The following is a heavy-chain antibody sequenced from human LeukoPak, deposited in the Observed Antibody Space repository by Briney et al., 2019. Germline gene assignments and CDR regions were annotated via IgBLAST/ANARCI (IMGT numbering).Heavy chain of an antibody. J-gene: IGHJ4*02. CDR3: ARHWRYEYYFDY. CDR1: GGSISSGGYY. CDR2: IYHSGST. V-gene: IGHV4-30-2*01. D-gene: IGHD3-3*01. Sequence: SQTLSLTCTVSGGSISSGGYYWSWIRQPPGKGLEWIGYIYHSGSTYYNPSLKSRVTISVDRSKNQFSLKLSSVTAADTAVYYCARHWRYEYYFDYWGQGTLVTVSS.